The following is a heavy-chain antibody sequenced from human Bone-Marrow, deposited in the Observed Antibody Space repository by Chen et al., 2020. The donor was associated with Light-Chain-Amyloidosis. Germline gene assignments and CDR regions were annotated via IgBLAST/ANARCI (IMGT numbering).Heavy chain of an antibody. CDR3: AKDFGGRDDY. Sequence: EVQVVEAGGGLVQPGGSLRLACAASGLTLTTYWMHWVRQAPGKGLVWVSRINADGGTTNYAESVRGRFTISRDTAKNILYLQMNSLRAEDTALYYCAKDFGGRDDYWGQGTLVTVSS. CDR2: INADGGTT. D-gene: IGHD2-15*01. J-gene: IGHJ4*02. V-gene: IGHV3-74*01. CDR1: GLTLTTYW.